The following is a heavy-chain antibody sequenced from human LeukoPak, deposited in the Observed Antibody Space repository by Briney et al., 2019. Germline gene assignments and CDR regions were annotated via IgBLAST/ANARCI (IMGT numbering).Heavy chain of an antibody. CDR1: GGSISSSNW. J-gene: IGHJ6*03. CDR3: ARMGYCSGGSCYLSYYYYYMDV. D-gene: IGHD2-15*01. V-gene: IGHV4-4*02. CDR2: INHSGST. Sequence: SETLSLTCAVSGGSISSSNWWSWVRQPPGKGLEWIGEINHSGSTNYNPSLKSRVTISVDTSKNQFSLKLSSVTAADTAVYYCARMGYCSGGSCYLSYYYYYMDVWGKGTTVTVSS.